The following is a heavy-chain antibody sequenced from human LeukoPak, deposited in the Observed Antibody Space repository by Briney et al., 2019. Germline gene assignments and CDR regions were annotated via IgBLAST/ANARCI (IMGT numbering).Heavy chain of an antibody. D-gene: IGHD6-19*01. CDR3: AKTQWLVLGGAFDI. V-gene: IGHV3-30*18. Sequence: GGSLRLSCAASGFTFSSYGMHWVRQAPGKGLEWVAVISYDGSNKYYADSVKGRFTIPRDNSKNTLYLQMNSLRAEDTAVYYCAKTQWLVLGGAFDIWGQGTMVTVSS. CDR2: ISYDGSNK. J-gene: IGHJ3*02. CDR1: GFTFSSYG.